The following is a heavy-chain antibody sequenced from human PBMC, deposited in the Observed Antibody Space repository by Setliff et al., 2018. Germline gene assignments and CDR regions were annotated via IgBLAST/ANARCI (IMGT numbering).Heavy chain of an antibody. Sequence: SETLSLTCTVYGVSFSDYYWGWVRQSPGKGLDWIGEINHNGTTNYDPSLEGRISISADTSKNQFSLNLSSVTAADTAVYYCARDNRARHYMDVWGKGTTVTVSS. D-gene: IGHD3-10*01. J-gene: IGHJ6*03. CDR3: ARDNRARHYMDV. V-gene: IGHV4-34*10. CDR1: GVSFSDYY. CDR2: INHNGTT.